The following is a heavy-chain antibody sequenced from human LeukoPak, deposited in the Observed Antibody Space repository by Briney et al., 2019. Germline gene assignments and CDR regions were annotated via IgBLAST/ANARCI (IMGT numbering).Heavy chain of an antibody. D-gene: IGHD5-18*01. CDR2: IIPILGIA. J-gene: IGHJ4*02. CDR3: ARLAMATKNDY. V-gene: IGHV1-69*04. CDR1: GGTFSSYA. Sequence: GASVKVSFKASGGTFSSYAISWVRQAPGQGLEWMGRIIPILGIANYAQKFQGRVTITADKSTSTAYMELSSLRSEDTAVYYCARLAMATKNDYWGQGTLVTVSS.